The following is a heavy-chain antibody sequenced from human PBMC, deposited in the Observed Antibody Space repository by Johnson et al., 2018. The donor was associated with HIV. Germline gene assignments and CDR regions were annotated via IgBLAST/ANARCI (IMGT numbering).Heavy chain of an antibody. Sequence: QVQLVESGGGVVQPGRSLRLSCAVSGFTFNNYPMHWVRQAPGKGLEWVAVISYDGSNKYYGDSVKGRFTISRDNSKNTLYLQMNSLRPEDTAVYYCAKETRDSRSAFDIWGQGTLVTVSS. D-gene: IGHD4-11*01. J-gene: IGHJ3*02. CDR1: GFTFNNYP. V-gene: IGHV3-30*04. CDR2: ISYDGSNK. CDR3: AKETRDSRSAFDI.